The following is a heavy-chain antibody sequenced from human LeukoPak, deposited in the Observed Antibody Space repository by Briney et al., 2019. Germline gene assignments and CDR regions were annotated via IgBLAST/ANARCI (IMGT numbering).Heavy chain of an antibody. J-gene: IGHJ4*02. Sequence: SETLSLTCAVYGGSFSGYHWSWIRQPPGKGLEWIGEINHSGSTNYNPSLKSRVTISVDTSKNQFSLKLSSVTAADTAVYYCARGALRFDYWGQGTLVTVSS. CDR2: INHSGST. V-gene: IGHV4-34*01. CDR3: ARGALRFDY. CDR1: GGSFSGYH.